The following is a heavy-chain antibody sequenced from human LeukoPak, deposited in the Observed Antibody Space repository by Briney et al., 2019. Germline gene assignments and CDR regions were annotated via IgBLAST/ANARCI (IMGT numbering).Heavy chain of an antibody. CDR1: GFTFSSYA. Sequence: GGSLRLSCAVSGFTFSSYAMSWVRQAPGKGLEWVSVISGSGGSTYYADSVKGRFTISRDNSKNTLYLQMNSLRAEDTAVYYCAKGVDTAMAYNWFDPWGQGTLVTVSS. CDR2: ISGSGGST. CDR3: AKGVDTAMAYNWFDP. V-gene: IGHV3-23*01. J-gene: IGHJ5*02. D-gene: IGHD5-18*01.